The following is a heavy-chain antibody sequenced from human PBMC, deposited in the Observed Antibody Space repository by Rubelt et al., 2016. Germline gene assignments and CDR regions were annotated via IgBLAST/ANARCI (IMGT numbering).Heavy chain of an antibody. CDR3: ARPLRAYYYGMDV. V-gene: IGHV4-39*02. D-gene: IGHD3-10*01. J-gene: IGHJ6*02. CDR2: IYSSGST. CDR1: GGSISSGTYF. Sequence: QLQLQESGPGLVKPSETLSLTCTVSGGSISSGTYFWGWIRQPPGKALEWIGSIYSSGSTYYNPSLKGRVTISVDTSKNHFSPRLNPVTAADTAVYYCARPLRAYYYGMDVWGQGTTVTVSS.